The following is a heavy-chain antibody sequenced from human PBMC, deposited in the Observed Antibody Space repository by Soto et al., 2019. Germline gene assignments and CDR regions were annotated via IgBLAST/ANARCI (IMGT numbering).Heavy chain of an antibody. CDR3: ARDPGGSGSCHFCMDV. D-gene: IGHD1-26*01. Sequence: QLQLVESGGGVVQPGKSLRLSCAASGFTFSSDAMHWVRQAPGKGLEWMAIIWYDGSNKYYADSVKGRFTISRDNSKNTLYLQMNSLRAEDTAVYYCARDPGGSGSCHFCMDVWGQGTTVTVSS. CDR2: IWYDGSNK. J-gene: IGHJ6*02. V-gene: IGHV3-33*01. CDR1: GFTFSSDA.